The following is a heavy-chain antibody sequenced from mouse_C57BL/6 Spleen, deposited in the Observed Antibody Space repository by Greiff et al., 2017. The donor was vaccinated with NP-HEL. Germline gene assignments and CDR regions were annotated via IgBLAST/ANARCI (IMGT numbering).Heavy chain of an antibody. CDR3: ARRDGYYYFDY. CDR1: GYTFTDYY. D-gene: IGHD2-3*01. CDR2: INPNNGGT. V-gene: IGHV1-26*01. Sequence: EVQLQQSGPELVKPGASVKISCKASGYTFTDYYMNWVKQSHGKSLEWIGDINPNNGGTSYNQKFKGKATLTVDKSSSTAYMERRSLTSEDSAVYYCARRDGYYYFDYWGQGTTLTVSS. J-gene: IGHJ2*01.